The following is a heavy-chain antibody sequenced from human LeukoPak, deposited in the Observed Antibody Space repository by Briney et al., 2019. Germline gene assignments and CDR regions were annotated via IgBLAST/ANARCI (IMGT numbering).Heavy chain of an antibody. CDR3: ARHYGP. CDR1: GGSISGSSYY. J-gene: IGHJ4*02. Sequence: SETLSLTCTVSGGSISGSSYYWGWIRQPPGKGLEWIGSIYYSGNTYYNPSLKSRVTISVDTSKNQFSLKLNSVTATDTAVYYRARHYGPWGQGTLVTVSS. V-gene: IGHV4-39*01. D-gene: IGHD3-10*01. CDR2: IYYSGNT.